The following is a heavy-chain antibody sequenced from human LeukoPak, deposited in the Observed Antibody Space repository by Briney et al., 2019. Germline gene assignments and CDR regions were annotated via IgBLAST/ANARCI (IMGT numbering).Heavy chain of an antibody. J-gene: IGHJ3*02. D-gene: IGHD6-13*01. CDR1: GGSISSYY. CDR3: ATGKGHDSSSWTLGAFDI. V-gene: IGHV4-59*01. CDR2: IYYSGST. Sequence: SETLSLTCTVSGGSISSYYWSWIRQPPGKGLEWIGYIYYSGSTNYNPSLKSRVTISVDTSKNQFSLKLSSVTAADTAVYYCATGKGHDSSSWTLGAFDIWGQGTMVTVSS.